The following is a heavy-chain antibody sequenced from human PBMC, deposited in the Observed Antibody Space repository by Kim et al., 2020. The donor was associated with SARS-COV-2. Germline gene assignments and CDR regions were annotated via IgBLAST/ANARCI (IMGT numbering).Heavy chain of an antibody. CDR2: TRNKANSYTT. V-gene: IGHV3-72*01. Sequence: GGSLRLSCAASGFTFSDHYMDWVRQAPGKGLEWVGRTRNKANSYTTEYAASVKGRFTISRDDSKNSLYLQMNSLKTEDTAVYYCARDSVVSYSSSWYRHRYYYYGMDVWGQGTTVTVSS. D-gene: IGHD6-13*01. CDR1: GFTFSDHY. CDR3: ARDSVVSYSSSWYRHRYYYYGMDV. J-gene: IGHJ6*02.